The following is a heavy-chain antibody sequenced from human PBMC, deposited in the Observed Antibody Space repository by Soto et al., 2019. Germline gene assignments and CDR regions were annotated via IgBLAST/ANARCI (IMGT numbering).Heavy chain of an antibody. V-gene: IGHV3-21*01. D-gene: IGHD3-22*01. CDR1: GFTFSSYS. J-gene: IGHJ4*02. CDR2: ISSSSSYI. CDR3: ARAPRHYYDSSGVIPDLDY. Sequence: PGGSLRLSCAASGFTFSSYSMNWVRQAPGKGLEWVSSISSSSSYIYYADSVKGRFTISRDNAKNSLYLQMNSLRAEDTAVYYCARAPRHYYDSSGVIPDLDYWGQGTLVTVSS.